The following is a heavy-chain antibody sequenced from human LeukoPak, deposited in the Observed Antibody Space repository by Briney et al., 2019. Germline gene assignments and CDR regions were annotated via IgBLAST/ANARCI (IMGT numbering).Heavy chain of an antibody. CDR1: GSTFSSYG. J-gene: IGHJ4*02. Sequence: PGKSLRLSCAASGSTFSSYGMHWVRQAPGKGLEWVAVISYDGSNKYYADSVKGRFTISRDNSKNTLYLQMSSLRVEDAALYYCAGGITSLAYWGQGTLVTVSS. D-gene: IGHD2-2*01. CDR3: AGGITSLAY. CDR2: ISYDGSNK. V-gene: IGHV3-30*03.